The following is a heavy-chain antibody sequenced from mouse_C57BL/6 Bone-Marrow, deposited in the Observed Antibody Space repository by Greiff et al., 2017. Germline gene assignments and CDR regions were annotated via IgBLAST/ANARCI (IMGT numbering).Heavy chain of an antibody. V-gene: IGHV5-17*01. CDR1: GFTFSDYG. CDR2: ISSGSSTI. J-gene: IGHJ1*03. Sequence: EVHLVESGGGLVKPGGSLKLSCAASGFTFSDYGMHWVRQAPEKGLEWVAYISSGSSTIYYADTVQGRFTISRDNAKNTLFLQMTSLRSEDTAMYYCARGSGYYGSSPSFDVWGTGTTVTVSS. CDR3: ARGSGYYGSSPSFDV. D-gene: IGHD1-1*01.